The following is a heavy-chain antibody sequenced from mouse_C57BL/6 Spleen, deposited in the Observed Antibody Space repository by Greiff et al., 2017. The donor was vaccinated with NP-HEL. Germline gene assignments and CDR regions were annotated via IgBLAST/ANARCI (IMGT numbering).Heavy chain of an antibody. Sequence: VQLQQSGAELVRPGASVTLSCKASGYTFTDYEMHWVKQTPVHGLEWIGAIDPETGGTAYNQKFKGKAILTADKSSSTAYMELRSLTSEDSAVYYCPRTGTRAMDYWGQGTSVTVSS. CDR3: PRTGTRAMDY. CDR1: GYTFTDYE. V-gene: IGHV1-15*01. D-gene: IGHD4-1*01. J-gene: IGHJ4*01. CDR2: IDPETGGT.